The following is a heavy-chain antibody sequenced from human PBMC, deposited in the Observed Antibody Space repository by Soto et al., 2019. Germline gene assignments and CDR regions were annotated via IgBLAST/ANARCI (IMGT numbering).Heavy chain of an antibody. J-gene: IGHJ6*03. V-gene: IGHV1-18*01. D-gene: IGHD3-3*01. Sequence: QVQLVQSGAEVKKPGASVKVSCKASGYTFTSYGISWVRQAPGQGLEWMGWISDYNGNTNYAQKLQGRVTMTTDTSTSTAYMELRSLRSDDTAVYYCARDYDFWSGYYPLLDYSCMDVWGKGTTVTVSS. CDR3: ARDYDFWSGYYPLLDYSCMDV. CDR2: ISDYNGNT. CDR1: GYTFTSYG.